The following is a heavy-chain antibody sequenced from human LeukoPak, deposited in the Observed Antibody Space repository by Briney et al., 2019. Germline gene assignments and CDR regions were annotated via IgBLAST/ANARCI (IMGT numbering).Heavy chain of an antibody. CDR1: GFTFSSYW. CDR3: ARAPRTGVLRYFDWLLASGAFDI. Sequence: PGGSLRLSCAASGFTFSSYWMHWVRQAPGKGLVWVSRINSDGSSTSYADSVKGRFTISGDNAKNTLYLQMNSLRAEDTAVYYCARAPRTGVLRYFDWLLASGAFDIWGQGTMVTVSS. V-gene: IGHV3-74*01. D-gene: IGHD3-9*01. J-gene: IGHJ3*02. CDR2: INSDGSST.